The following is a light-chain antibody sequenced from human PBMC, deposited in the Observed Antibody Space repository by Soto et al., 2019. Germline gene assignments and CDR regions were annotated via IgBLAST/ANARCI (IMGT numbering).Light chain of an antibody. CDR1: QSVRNY. V-gene: IGKV3-11*01. CDR3: QQRASWPAT. J-gene: IGKJ5*01. CDR2: DAS. Sequence: EIVLAQSPATLSLSPGERVTLTCRASQSVRNYLAWYQQKPGQAPRLLIYDASNRATGIPARFSGSGSGTDFTLTISSLEPEDFAVYYCQQRASWPATFGQGTRLEIK.